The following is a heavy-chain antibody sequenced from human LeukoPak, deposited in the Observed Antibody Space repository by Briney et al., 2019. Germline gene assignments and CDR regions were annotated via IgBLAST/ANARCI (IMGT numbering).Heavy chain of an antibody. CDR2: INPNSGGT. Sequence: ASVKVSCKASGYTFTGYYMHWVRQAPGQGLEWMGRINPNSGGTNYAQKFQGRVTMTRDTSISTAYMELSRLRSDDTAVYYCARGRRREIAVAGKDFDCWGQGTLVTVSS. CDR3: ARGRRREIAVAGKDFDC. V-gene: IGHV1-2*06. CDR1: GYTFTGYY. J-gene: IGHJ4*02. D-gene: IGHD6-19*01.